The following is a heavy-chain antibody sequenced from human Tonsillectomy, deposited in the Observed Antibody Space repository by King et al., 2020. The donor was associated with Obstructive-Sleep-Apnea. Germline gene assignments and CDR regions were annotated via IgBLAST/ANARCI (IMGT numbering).Heavy chain of an antibody. D-gene: IGHD4/OR15-4a*01. J-gene: IGHJ2*01. Sequence: QLVQSGAEVKKPGASVKVSCXVSGXXXXELXMHWVRQAPGKGLEWMXGXDPEDGEXIYAQKFQGRVTMTEDTSTNTXYMELRSLRSEDTAVYYCATDTXXPPLNWYFDXXGRXTLVTVSS. CDR2: XDPEDGEX. CDR3: ATDTXXPPLNWYFDX. CDR1: GXXXXELX. V-gene: IGHV1-24*01.